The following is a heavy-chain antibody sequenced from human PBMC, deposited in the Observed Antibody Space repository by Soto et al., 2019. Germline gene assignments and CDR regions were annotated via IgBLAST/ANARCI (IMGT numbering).Heavy chain of an antibody. V-gene: IGHV3-23*01. Sequence: EVRLLESGGGLAQPGGSRRLSCAASGFTFSSSAMNWVRQAPGKGLEWVSSIRVGGGDTFYADSVRGRFTVSRDISRTTVYLQMNSLRAEDTAIYYCAKCSVGTVRTSGWCNWFDPWGQGTLVTVSS. J-gene: IGHJ5*02. CDR2: IRVGGGDT. CDR1: GFTFSSSA. CDR3: AKCSVGTVRTSGWCNWFDP. D-gene: IGHD6-19*01.